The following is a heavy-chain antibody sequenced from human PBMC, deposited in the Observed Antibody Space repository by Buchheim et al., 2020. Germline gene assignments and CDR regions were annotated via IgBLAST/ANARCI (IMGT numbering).Heavy chain of an antibody. CDR3: AKFDVTITTGYY. D-gene: IGHD4-11*01. CDR2: ISGSGGNT. V-gene: IGHV3-23*01. J-gene: IGHJ4*02. Sequence: EVQLLESGGGLVEPGGSLRLSCAASGFTFSSYAMTWVRQPPGKGLEWVSGISGSGGNTYYADSVKGRFTISRDNSKNTLYLQMNSLRVEDTALYYCAKFDVTITTGYYWGQGTL. CDR1: GFTFSSYA.